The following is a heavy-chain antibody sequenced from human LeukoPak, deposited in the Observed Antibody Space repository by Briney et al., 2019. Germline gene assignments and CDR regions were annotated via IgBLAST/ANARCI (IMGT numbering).Heavy chain of an antibody. CDR1: GGSISSSSYY. V-gene: IGHV4-39*01. Sequence: PSETLSLTCTVSGGSISSSSYYWGWIRQPPGKGLEWIGSIYYSGSTYYNPSLKSRVTISVDTSKNQFSLKLSSVTAADTAVYYCATIWFGELPPYYYYYGMDVWGQGTTVTASS. D-gene: IGHD3-10*01. CDR2: IYYSGST. CDR3: ATIWFGELPPYYYYYGMDV. J-gene: IGHJ6*02.